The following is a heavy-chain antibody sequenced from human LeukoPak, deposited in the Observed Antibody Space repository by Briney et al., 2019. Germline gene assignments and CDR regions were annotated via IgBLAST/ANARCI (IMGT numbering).Heavy chain of an antibody. J-gene: IGHJ3*02. V-gene: IGHV3-21*01. CDR2: IDTSGSYI. CDR1: GFTFTSYG. Sequence: GGSLRLSCTASGFTFTSYGMNWVRQAPGKGLEWVSFIDTSGSYIYYGDSLKGRVTISRDNAKNTLYLQMNGPRAEDTAVYYCARGRSITLLRGVAMSDGFDIWGQGAMVTVSS. D-gene: IGHD3-10*01. CDR3: ARGRSITLLRGVAMSDGFDI.